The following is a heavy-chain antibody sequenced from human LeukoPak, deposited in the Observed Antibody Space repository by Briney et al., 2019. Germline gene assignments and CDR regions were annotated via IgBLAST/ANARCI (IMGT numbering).Heavy chain of an antibody. V-gene: IGHV3-21*01. CDR1: GFTFSSYS. CDR3: ARQLDVRSAAKTFDY. D-gene: IGHD2-2*01. J-gene: IGHJ4*02. CDR2: ISSSSSYI. Sequence: GGSLRLSCAASGFTFSSYSMTWVRQAPGKGLEWVSSISSSSSYIYYADSVKGRFTISRDSAKNSLYLQMNSLRAEDTAVYYCARQLDVRSAAKTFDYWGQGTLVTVSS.